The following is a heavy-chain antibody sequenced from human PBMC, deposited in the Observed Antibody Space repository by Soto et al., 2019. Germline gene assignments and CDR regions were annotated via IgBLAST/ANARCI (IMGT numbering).Heavy chain of an antibody. CDR3: ARELSRYDFWSGYYKARTDPGTVGY. CDR2: ISSSGSTI. Sequence: GGSLRLSCAASGFTFSSYEMNWVRQAPGKGLEWVSYISSSGSTIYYADSVKGRFTISRDNAKNSLYLQMNSLRAEDTAVYYCARELSRYDFWSGYYKARTDPGTVGYWGQGTLVTVSS. V-gene: IGHV3-48*03. CDR1: GFTFSSYE. D-gene: IGHD3-3*01. J-gene: IGHJ4*02.